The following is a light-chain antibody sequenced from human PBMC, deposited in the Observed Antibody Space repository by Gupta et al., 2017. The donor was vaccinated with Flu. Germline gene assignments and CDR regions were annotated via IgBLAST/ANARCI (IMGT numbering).Light chain of an antibody. CDR2: AAS. J-gene: IGKJ4*02. Sequence: DIQMTQSPPSLSASVGDRVTITCRASQSVSTYVNWYQHKPGRAPKLLIYAASTLQSGVTSRFSGSGSGTDFTLTISSRQPEDFATYYCQQTYSTSLLTFGGGTRVEIK. CDR3: QQTYSTSLLT. V-gene: IGKV1-39*01. CDR1: QSVSTY.